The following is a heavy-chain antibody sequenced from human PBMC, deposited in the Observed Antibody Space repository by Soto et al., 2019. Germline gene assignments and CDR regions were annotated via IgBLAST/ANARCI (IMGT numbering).Heavy chain of an antibody. D-gene: IGHD3-9*01. CDR3: ARGGLEYDILTGYYFGFDY. CDR1: GGSISSYY. J-gene: IGHJ4*02. V-gene: IGHV4-59*01. Sequence: TSETLSLTCTVSGGSISSYYWSWIRQPPGKGLEWIGYIYYSGSTNYNPSLKSRVTISVDTSKNQFSLKLSSVTAADTAVYYCARGGLEYDILTGYYFGFDYWGQGTLVTVS. CDR2: IYYSGST.